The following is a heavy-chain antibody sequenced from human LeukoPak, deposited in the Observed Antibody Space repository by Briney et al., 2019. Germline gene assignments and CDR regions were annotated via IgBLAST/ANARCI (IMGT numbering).Heavy chain of an antibody. CDR3: ARGRVGGNY. D-gene: IGHD1-26*01. CDR2: INYSGST. Sequence: SETLSLTCTVSGGSINTYYWSWIRRPPGKGLEWIGCINYSGSTSYNPSLKSRATLSVDTSKNQFFLKLSSVTAADAAVYYCARGRVGGNYWGQGTLVTVSS. CDR1: GGSINTYY. J-gene: IGHJ4*02. V-gene: IGHV4-59*13.